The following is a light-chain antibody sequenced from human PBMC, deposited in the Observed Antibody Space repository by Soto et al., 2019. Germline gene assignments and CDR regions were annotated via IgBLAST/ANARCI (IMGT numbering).Light chain of an antibody. J-gene: IGLJ3*02. Sequence: QSALTQPASVSGSPGQSITIFCTGTSSDVGGYNYVSWYQQRPGKPPKLMIYDVTNRPSGVSNRFSGSKSGSTASLNLSWLQGEEEGDYLWRSYTNRNTVVFGGGTKVTVL. CDR1: SSDVGGYNY. V-gene: IGLV2-14*03. CDR2: DVT. CDR3: RSYTNRNTVV.